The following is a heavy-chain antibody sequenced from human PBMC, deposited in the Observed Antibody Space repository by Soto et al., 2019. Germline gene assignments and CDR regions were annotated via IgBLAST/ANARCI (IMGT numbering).Heavy chain of an antibody. CDR3: AKYQPMTQPRPYFDY. CDR2: ISSSGGST. J-gene: IGHJ4*02. Sequence: PGGSLRLSCAASGFTFSSYAMSWVRQAPGKGLGWVSAISSSGGSTLYADSVKGRFTISRDNSRNTLYLQMNSLRAEDTAIYYCAKYQPMTQPRPYFDYWGQGTLVTVSS. CDR1: GFTFSSYA. D-gene: IGHD3-22*01. V-gene: IGHV3-23*01.